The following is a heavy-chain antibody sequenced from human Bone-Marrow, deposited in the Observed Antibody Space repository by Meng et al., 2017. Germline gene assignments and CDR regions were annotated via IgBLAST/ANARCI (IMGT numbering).Heavy chain of an antibody. J-gene: IGHJ4*02. V-gene: IGHV4-31*01. CDR2: IDYSGST. CDR3: ARGSRGGGTIGVDY. D-gene: IGHD2-15*01. CDR1: GGSINSGSFY. Sequence: SETLSLTCTVSGGSINSGSFYWSWIRQHPGKGLEWIGYIDYSGSTHYNPSLKSPVTISVDTSKNQFSLQLSSVTAADTAVYYCARGSRGGGTIGVDYWGQGTLVTVSS.